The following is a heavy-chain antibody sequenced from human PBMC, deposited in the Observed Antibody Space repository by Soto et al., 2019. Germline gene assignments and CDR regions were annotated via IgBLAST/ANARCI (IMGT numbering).Heavy chain of an antibody. J-gene: IGHJ3*02. CDR3: ANSLGYCSGGSCPPAGMSQAAFDI. V-gene: IGHV1-18*01. CDR1: GYTFTSYG. D-gene: IGHD2-15*01. CDR2: ISAYNGNT. Sequence: ASVKVSCKASGYTFTSYGISWVRQAPGQGLEWMGWISAYNGNTNYAQKLQGRVTMTTDTSTSTAYMELRSLRSDDTAVYYCANSLGYCSGGSCPPAGMSQAAFDIWGQGTMVTVSS.